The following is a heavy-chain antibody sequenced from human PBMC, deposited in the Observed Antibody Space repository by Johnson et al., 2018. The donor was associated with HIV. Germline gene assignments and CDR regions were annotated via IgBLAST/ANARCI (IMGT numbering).Heavy chain of an antibody. CDR2: MTSDGSST. D-gene: IGHD3-16*01. Sequence: VLLLESGGGLVQPGGSLRLSCAASGFTLRSYWIHWVRQAPGKGLVWVSRMTSDGSSTSYAYAVEGRFTISRDNSKNTLYLQMNSLRAEDTAVYYCAKRGNDYDAFDIWGQGTMVTVSS. CDR3: AKRGNDYDAFDI. J-gene: IGHJ3*02. V-gene: IGHV3-74*02. CDR1: GFTLRSYW.